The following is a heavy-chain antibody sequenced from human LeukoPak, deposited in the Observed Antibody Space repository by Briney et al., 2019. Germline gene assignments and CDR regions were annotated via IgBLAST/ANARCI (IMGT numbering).Heavy chain of an antibody. D-gene: IGHD6-6*01. V-gene: IGHV3-23*01. J-gene: IGHJ3*02. CDR1: GFTFSSYA. Sequence: GGSLRLSCAASGFTFSSYAMSWVRQAPGKGLEWVSGISGSGSNTYYADSVKGHFTISRDTSKNTLYLQMNSLRAEDTAVYYCARDALLGGSSSLSGPTSSPAFDIWGQGTMVTVSS. CDR3: ARDALLGGSSSLSGPTSSPAFDI. CDR2: ISGSGSNT.